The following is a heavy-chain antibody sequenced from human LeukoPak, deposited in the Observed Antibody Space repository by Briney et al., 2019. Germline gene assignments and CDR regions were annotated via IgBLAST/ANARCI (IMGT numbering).Heavy chain of an antibody. CDR1: GFPFSSHW. D-gene: IGHD3-16*01. V-gene: IGHV3-74*01. CDR3: ARGAYAWQDH. J-gene: IGHJ4*02. CDR2: INGDGAST. Sequence: PGGSLRLSCAASGFPFSSHWMHWVRQAPGKGLVWVSRINGDGASTAYADSVRGRFTISRDNAKNTLYLQMNSLRADDTAVYYCARGAYAWQDHWGQGILVTVSS.